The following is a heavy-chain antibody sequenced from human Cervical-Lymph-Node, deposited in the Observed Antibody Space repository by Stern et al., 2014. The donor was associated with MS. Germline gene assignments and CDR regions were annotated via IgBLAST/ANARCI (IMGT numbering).Heavy chain of an antibody. CDR2: ITSSSSNM. CDR3: SRDLGVALATLTLDY. D-gene: IGHD5-24*01. CDR1: GFTFRTYS. Sequence: EVQLVESGGGLVKPGGSLRLSCAASGFTFRTYSMSWVRQAPGQGLEWVSSITSSSSNMFYADSVKRRFTISRDNAKNSLYLQMNSLRAEDTAVYYCSRDLGVALATLTLDYWGQGTLVTVSS. V-gene: IGHV3-21*01. J-gene: IGHJ4*02.